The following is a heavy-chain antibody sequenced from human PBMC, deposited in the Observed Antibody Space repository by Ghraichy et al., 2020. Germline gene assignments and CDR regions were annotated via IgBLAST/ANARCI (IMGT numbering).Heavy chain of an antibody. Sequence: GSLRLSCAASGFTFSSYAMHWVRQAPGKGLEYVSAISSNGGSTYYANSVKGRFTISRDNSKNTLYLQMGSLRAEDMAVYYCARGDYGDYIDYWGQGTLVTVSS. V-gene: IGHV3-64*01. CDR3: ARGDYGDYIDY. CDR2: ISSNGGST. J-gene: IGHJ4*02. D-gene: IGHD4-17*01. CDR1: GFTFSSYA.